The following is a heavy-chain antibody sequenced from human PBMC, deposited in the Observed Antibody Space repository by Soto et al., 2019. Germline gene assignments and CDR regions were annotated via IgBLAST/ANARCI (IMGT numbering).Heavy chain of an antibody. CDR1: GGSISSYY. V-gene: IGHV4-59*01. CDR2: IYYSGST. CDR3: ARGQNRNYYGSGSYSPYDY. Sequence: PSETLSLTCTVSGGSISSYYWSWIWQPPGKGLEWIGYIYYSGSTNYNPSLKSRVTISVDTSKNQFSLKLSSVTAADTAVYYCARGQNRNYYGSGSYSPYDYWGQGTLVTVSS. J-gene: IGHJ4*02. D-gene: IGHD3-10*01.